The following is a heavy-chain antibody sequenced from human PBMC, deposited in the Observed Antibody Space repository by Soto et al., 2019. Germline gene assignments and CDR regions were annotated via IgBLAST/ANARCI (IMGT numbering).Heavy chain of an antibody. D-gene: IGHD1-1*01. V-gene: IGHV2-5*04. J-gene: IGHJ5*02. CDR3: VYRKGEANGTGNWFDP. CDR2: FYWDDDK. Sequence: SGPTLLSPTYTLTLTVTFSSFSLITNGVAVGGIGQPPGKALEWLGLFYWDDDKRYSPSLEGRLTITRETSETKVVLTMTNVDPVEEGTYYCVYRKGEANGTGNWFDPWGQGIPVTVSS. CDR1: SFSLITNGVA.